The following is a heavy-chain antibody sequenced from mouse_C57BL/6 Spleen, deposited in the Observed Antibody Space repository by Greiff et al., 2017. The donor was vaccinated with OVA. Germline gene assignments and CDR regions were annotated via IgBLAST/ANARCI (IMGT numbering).Heavy chain of an antibody. J-gene: IGHJ2*01. CDR3: AKTGTYYFDD. CDR1: GYAFSSSW. V-gene: IGHV1-82*01. CDR2: IYPGDGDT. D-gene: IGHD4-1*01. Sequence: QVQLKESGPELVKPGASVKISCKASGYAFSSSWMNWVKQRPGKGLEWIGRIYPGDGDTNYNGKFKGKATLTEDKSSSTAYMQLSSLTSEDAAVYFCAKTGTYYFDDWGQGTTLTVSS.